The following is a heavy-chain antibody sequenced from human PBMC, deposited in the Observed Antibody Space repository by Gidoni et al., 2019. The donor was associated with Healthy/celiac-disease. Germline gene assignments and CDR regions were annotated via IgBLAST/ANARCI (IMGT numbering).Heavy chain of an antibody. V-gene: IGHV4-4*02. CDR3: ARERVWYYDIWNPRRHPNGNDY. J-gene: IGHJ4*02. CDR1: GGSISSSNW. Sequence: QVQLQESGPGLVKPSGTLSLTCAVSGGSISSSNWWSWVRQPPGKGLEWIGEIYHRGSTNYNPSLKSRVTISVDKSKNQFSLKLSSVTAADTAVYYCARERVWYYDIWNPRRHPNGNDYWGQGTLVTVSS. D-gene: IGHD3-3*01. CDR2: IYHRGST.